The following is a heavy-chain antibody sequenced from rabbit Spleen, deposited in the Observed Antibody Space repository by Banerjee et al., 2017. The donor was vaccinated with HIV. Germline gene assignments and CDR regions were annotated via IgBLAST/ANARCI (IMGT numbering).Heavy chain of an antibody. V-gene: IGHV1S40*01. CDR3: ARDTSSSFSSYGMNL. J-gene: IGHJ6*01. Sequence: QSLEESGGDLVKPGASLTHTCIASVVSFSSNPYMSWVRQAPGKGLEWIACIDTGSSGFPYFANWAKGRFTISKISSTTVTLQMTSLTAADTATYFCARDTSSSFSSYGMNLWGPGTLVTVS. D-gene: IGHD1-1*01. CDR1: VVSFSSNPY. CDR2: IDTGSSGFP.